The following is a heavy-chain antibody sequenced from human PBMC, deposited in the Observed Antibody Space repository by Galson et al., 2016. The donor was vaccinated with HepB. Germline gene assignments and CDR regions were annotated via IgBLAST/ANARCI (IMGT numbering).Heavy chain of an antibody. CDR1: GGSISSSNYY. J-gene: IGHJ6*04. D-gene: IGHD4-11*01. CDR3: ARQGVEDDYSNYLPAYYYGMGV. V-gene: IGHV4-39*01. Sequence: SETLSLTCNVSGGSISSSNYYWGWIRQPPGKGLEWIGSMYYSGSTYYNPSLKSRVTISVDTSKNQFSLKLSSVTAADTAVYYCARQGVEDDYSNYLPAYYYGMGVWGKGSTVTVSA. CDR2: MYYSGST.